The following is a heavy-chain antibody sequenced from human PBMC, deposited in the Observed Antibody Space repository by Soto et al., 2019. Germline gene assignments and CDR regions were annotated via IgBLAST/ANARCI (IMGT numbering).Heavy chain of an antibody. D-gene: IGHD3-10*01. V-gene: IGHV1-8*01. CDR3: ARGINYYGAGDDAFDI. CDR2: MNPNSGNT. Sequence: QVQLVQSGAEVKKPGASVKVSCKASGYTFTSYDINWVRQATGQGLEWMGWMNPNSGNTGYAQKFQGRVTMTRTTSISTAYMELSSLRSEDTAMYYCARGINYYGAGDDAFDIWGQGTMVPVSS. J-gene: IGHJ3*02. CDR1: GYTFTSYD.